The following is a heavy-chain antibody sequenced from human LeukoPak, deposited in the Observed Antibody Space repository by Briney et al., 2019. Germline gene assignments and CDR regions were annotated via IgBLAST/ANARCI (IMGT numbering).Heavy chain of an antibody. D-gene: IGHD2-21*01. CDR3: AKDHDCTRITCHSHFYP. CDR1: GFPFSVYV. V-gene: IGHV3-30*18. Sequence: GTSPRLSCAASGFPFSVYVMHWVRQAPGKGPEWLGRITYDERTEYAESVRGRFTISRDNSKDTLYLQMNSVRAEDTGVYYCAKDHDCTRITCHSHFYPGGRGTLLTVSS. CDR2: ITYDERTE. J-gene: IGHJ5*02.